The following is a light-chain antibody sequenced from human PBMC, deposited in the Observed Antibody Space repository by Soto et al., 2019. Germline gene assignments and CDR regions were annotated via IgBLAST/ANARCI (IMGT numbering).Light chain of an antibody. CDR1: QAISNY. Sequence: DIQMTQSPSSLSASVGDRVTITCRASQAISNYLAWYQQKPGKVPKLLIYAASTLQSGVPSRFSGSGSGTDFTLTISSLQPEDVATYYGQQYNSAPFTFGPGTKVDLK. J-gene: IGKJ3*01. CDR3: QQYNSAPFT. CDR2: AAS. V-gene: IGKV1-27*01.